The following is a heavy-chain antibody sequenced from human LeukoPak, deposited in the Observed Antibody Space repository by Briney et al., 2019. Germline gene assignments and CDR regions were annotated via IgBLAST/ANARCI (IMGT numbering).Heavy chain of an antibody. CDR2: ISYNGNDK. V-gene: IGHV3-30-3*01. D-gene: IGHD6-13*01. CDR3: ARGDYGSTWYDFFFDY. CDR1: GFTFNNYA. J-gene: IGHJ4*02. Sequence: GGSLRLSCAASGFTFNNYALHWVRQPPGKGLEWVSVISYNGNDKYYTDSVKGRFTISRDNSNNTLYLQMNSLRGEDTAVYYCARGDYGSTWYDFFFDYWGQGILVTVS.